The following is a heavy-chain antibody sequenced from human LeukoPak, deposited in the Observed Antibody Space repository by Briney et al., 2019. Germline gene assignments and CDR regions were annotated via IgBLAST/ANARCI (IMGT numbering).Heavy chain of an antibody. CDR3: ARTRRQQLVDY. CDR2: INPNSGGT. D-gene: IGHD6-13*01. V-gene: IGHV1-2*06. Sequence: GASVKVSCKASGSTFTGNYMHWGGQAPGQGLGGMGRINPNSGGTNYAQKFQGRVTMTRDTSISTGYMELSRLRSDDTAVYYCARTRRQQLVDYWGQGTLVTVSS. CDR1: GSTFTGNY. J-gene: IGHJ4*02.